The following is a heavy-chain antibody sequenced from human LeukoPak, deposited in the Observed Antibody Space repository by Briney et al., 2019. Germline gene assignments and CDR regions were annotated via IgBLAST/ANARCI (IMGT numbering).Heavy chain of an antibody. Sequence: RAGGSLRLSCAASGFTVSSNYMSWVRQPPGKGLEWIGEINHSGSTNYNPSLKSRVTISVDTSKNQFSLKLSSVTAADTAVYYCARGPRRFDYWGQGTLVTVSS. CDR1: GFTVSSNY. CDR3: ARGPRRFDY. V-gene: IGHV4-34*01. CDR2: INHSGST. J-gene: IGHJ4*02.